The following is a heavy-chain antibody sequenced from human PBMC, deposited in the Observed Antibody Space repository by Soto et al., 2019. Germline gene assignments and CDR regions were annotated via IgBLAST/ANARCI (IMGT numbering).Heavy chain of an antibody. CDR2: ISGSGSSN. Sequence: EVQLLESGGGLVQPGGSLRLSCAASGFTFTDYAMTWVRQAPGKGLEWVSFISGSGSSNFYAGSVTGRFTISRDNSRNTVSLQMNSRRAEDTAVYYCAKASSTISPDYWGQGTLVTVSS. J-gene: IGHJ4*02. CDR1: GFTFTDYA. D-gene: IGHD5-12*01. CDR3: AKASSTISPDY. V-gene: IGHV3-23*01.